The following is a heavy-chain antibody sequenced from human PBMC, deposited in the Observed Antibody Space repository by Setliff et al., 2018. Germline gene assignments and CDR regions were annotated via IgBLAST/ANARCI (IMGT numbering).Heavy chain of an antibody. CDR1: GFTFSDYY. Sequence: GGSLRLSCATSGFTFSDYYMSWIRQTPGKGLEWVAYISSSGSLIYYPDSVKGRFTISRDDAKNSLYLQMNGLRAEDTAVYYCSTKGVPGTGGQGTLVTVSS. D-gene: IGHD6-19*01. V-gene: IGHV3-11*01. CDR2: ISSSGSLI. CDR3: STKGVPGT. J-gene: IGHJ4*02.